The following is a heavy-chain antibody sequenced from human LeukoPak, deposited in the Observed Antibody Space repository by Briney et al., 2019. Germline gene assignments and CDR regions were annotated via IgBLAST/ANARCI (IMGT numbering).Heavy chain of an antibody. J-gene: IGHJ4*02. CDR1: GFTFSAYW. CDR2: ISGRGDRT. V-gene: IGHV3-23*01. D-gene: IGHD2-2*01. Sequence: PGGSLRLSCAASGFTFSAYWMSWVRQAPGKGLEWVSAISGRGDRTSYADSVKGRVTISRDNSKNTLYLQMNSLRVEDTAIYYPLIPAMNYWGQGTLVIVSS. CDR3: LIPAMNY.